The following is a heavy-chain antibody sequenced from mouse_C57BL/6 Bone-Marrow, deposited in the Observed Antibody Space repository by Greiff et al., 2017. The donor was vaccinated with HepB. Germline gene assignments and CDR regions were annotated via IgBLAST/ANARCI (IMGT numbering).Heavy chain of an antibody. CDR3: ARQDYGSSPYWYFDV. Sequence: EVQGVESGGDLVKPGGSLKLSCAASGFTFSSYGMSWVRQTPDKRLEWVATISSGGSYTYYPDSVKGLFTISRDNAKKNLYLQMSSLKSEDTAMYYCARQDYGSSPYWYFDVWGTGTTVTVSS. CDR2: ISSGGSYT. V-gene: IGHV5-6*01. CDR1: GFTFSSYG. D-gene: IGHD1-1*01. J-gene: IGHJ1*03.